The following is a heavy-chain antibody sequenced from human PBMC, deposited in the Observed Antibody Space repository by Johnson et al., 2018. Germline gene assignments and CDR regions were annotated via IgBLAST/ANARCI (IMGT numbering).Heavy chain of an antibody. CDR1: GGSISDTDYY. D-gene: IGHD4-17*01. V-gene: IGHV4-39*07. CDR3: ARLRYGNLYFNYYSEV. J-gene: IGHJ6*03. CDR2: IYYTGST. Sequence: QVQLQESGPGLVKPSETLSLTCTVSGGSISDTDYYWGWIRQPPGKGLEWIGNIYYTGSTFYHPSLKSRVTISLDMSKNRFSLKLTSVTAADTAVYYCARLRYGNLYFNYYSEVWGKGTAVTVSS.